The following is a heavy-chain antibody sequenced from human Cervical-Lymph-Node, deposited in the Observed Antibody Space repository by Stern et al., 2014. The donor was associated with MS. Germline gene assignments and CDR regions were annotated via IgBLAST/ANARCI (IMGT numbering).Heavy chain of an antibody. D-gene: IGHD6-13*01. CDR3: ARDKFAAAAGLIDY. Sequence: VQLVESGGGVVQPGRSLRLSCAASGFTFRSSGMHWVRQAPGKGLEWGAGIGYDGSNKYYAYSVKGRFTISRDNSKNTLYLQMNSLRAEYTAVYYCARDKFAAAAGLIDYWGQGTLVTVSS. J-gene: IGHJ4*02. V-gene: IGHV3-33*01. CDR1: GFTFRSSG. CDR2: IGYDGSNK.